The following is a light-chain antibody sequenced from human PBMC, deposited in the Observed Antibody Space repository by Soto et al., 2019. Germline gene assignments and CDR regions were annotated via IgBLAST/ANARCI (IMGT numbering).Light chain of an antibody. CDR1: RGHSSYV. CDR2: LNSDGSH. J-gene: IGLJ2*01. Sequence: QSVLTQSPPASASLGASVKLTCTLSRGHSSYVIAWHQHQPEKGPRYLMKLNSDGSHNKGDGIPDRFSGSSSGAERYLTISSLQSEDEADYYCQTWATGVVFGGGTKLTVL. CDR3: QTWATGVV. V-gene: IGLV4-69*01.